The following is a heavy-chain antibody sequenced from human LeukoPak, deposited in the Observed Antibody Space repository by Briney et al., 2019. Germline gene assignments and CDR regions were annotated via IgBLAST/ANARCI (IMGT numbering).Heavy chain of an antibody. J-gene: IGHJ6*02. CDR2: ISGNSGGGGST. CDR1: GFTFSSYA. V-gene: IGHV3-23*01. CDR3: ARVGRTFHYYYGMDV. D-gene: IGHD2-15*01. Sequence: GGSLRLSCAASGFTFSSYAMSWVRQAPGKGLECVSAISGNSGGGGSTFYADSVKGRFTISRDNSKNTLYLQMNSLRAEDTAVYYCARVGRTFHYYYGMDVWGQGTTVTVSS.